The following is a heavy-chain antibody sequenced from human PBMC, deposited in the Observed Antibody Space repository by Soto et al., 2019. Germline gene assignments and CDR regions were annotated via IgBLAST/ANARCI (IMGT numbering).Heavy chain of an antibody. J-gene: IGHJ6*03. D-gene: IGHD2-15*01. CDR3: ARLGARYCSGGSCYSPYYYMDV. V-gene: IGHV4-59*08. CDR2: IYYSGST. CDR1: GGSISSYY. Sequence: PSETLSLTCTVSGGSISSYYWSWIRQPPGKGLEWIGYIYYSGSTNYNPSLKSRVTISVDTSKNQFSLKLSSVTAADTAVYYCARLGARYCSGGSCYSPYYYMDVWGKGTTVT.